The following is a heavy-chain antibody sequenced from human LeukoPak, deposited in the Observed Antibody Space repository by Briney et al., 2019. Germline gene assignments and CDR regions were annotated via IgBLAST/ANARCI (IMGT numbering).Heavy chain of an antibody. V-gene: IGHV3-21*01. Sequence: GGSLRLSCAASGFTFSSYSMNWVRQAPGKGLEWVSSISSSSSYIYYADSVKGRFTISRDNAKNSPYLQMNSLRAEDTAVYYCAASFGATSYFDYWGQGTLVTVSS. CDR2: ISSSSSYI. CDR3: AASFGATSYFDY. J-gene: IGHJ4*02. CDR1: GFTFSSYS. D-gene: IGHD1-26*01.